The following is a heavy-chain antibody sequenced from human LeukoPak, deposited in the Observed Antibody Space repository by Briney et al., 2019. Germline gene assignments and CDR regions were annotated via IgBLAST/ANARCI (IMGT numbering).Heavy chain of an antibody. D-gene: IGHD3-9*01. J-gene: IGHJ3*02. CDR2: IYYSGST. V-gene: IGHV4-59*01. CDR3: ARYLDWDAFDI. CDR1: GGSISSYY. Sequence: NPSETLSLTCTVSGGSISSYYWSWIRQPPGKGLEWIGYIYYSGSTNYNPSLKSRVTISVDTSKNQFSLKLSSVTAADTAVYYCARYLDWDAFDIWGQGTMVTVSS.